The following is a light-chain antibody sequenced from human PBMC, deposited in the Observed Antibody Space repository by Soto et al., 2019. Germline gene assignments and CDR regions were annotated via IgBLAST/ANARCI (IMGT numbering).Light chain of an antibody. V-gene: IGKV4-1*01. CDR3: QQYLHTPRT. CDR2: LAS. CDR1: QSVLYSLDNKNY. Sequence: DSVMTQSPDSLAVSLGERATINCKSSQSVLYSLDNKNYLAWYQQKPGQPPQLLIYLASTRESGVPDRFSVSGSGTDFTLTISTLQAEDVAVYFCQQYLHTPRTFGQGTKVEIK. J-gene: IGKJ1*01.